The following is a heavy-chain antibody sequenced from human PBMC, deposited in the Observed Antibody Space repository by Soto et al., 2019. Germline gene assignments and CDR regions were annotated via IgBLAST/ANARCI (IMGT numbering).Heavy chain of an antibody. V-gene: IGHV3-7*01. J-gene: IGHJ4*02. D-gene: IGHD5-12*01. CDR1: GVTFSNYW. Sequence: PXGSLRLSCAASGVTFSNYWLSWVRQAPGKGLEWVANIKKDGSEKYYVGSVVGRFTISRDNAENSLYLQMNSLRAEDTAVYYCARLYLAATITSLDYWGQGSLVTVSS. CDR3: ARLYLAATITSLDY. CDR2: IKKDGSEK.